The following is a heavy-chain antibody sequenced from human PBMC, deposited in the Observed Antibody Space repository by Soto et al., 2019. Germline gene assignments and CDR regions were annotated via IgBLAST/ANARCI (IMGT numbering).Heavy chain of an antibody. D-gene: IGHD1-1*01. CDR1: GFTFSAYW. CDR3: ARTGDGHHDFLDY. J-gene: IGHJ4*02. CDR2: INQDGNED. Sequence: PGGSLRLSCAASGFTFSAYWMNWVRQSPGKGLEWVANINQDGNEDNLLDSVKGRFTISRDNAKNSLFLQMNSLRVDDTAVYYCARTGDGHHDFLDYWGQGALVTVSS. V-gene: IGHV3-7*01.